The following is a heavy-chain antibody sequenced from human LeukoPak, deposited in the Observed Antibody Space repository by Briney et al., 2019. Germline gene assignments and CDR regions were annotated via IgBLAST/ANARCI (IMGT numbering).Heavy chain of an antibody. CDR2: IKSKTDGGTT. V-gene: IGHV3-15*01. Sequence: GGSLRLSCAASGFTFSNAWMSWVRQAPGKGLEWVGRIKSKTDGGTTDYAAPVKGKFTISRDDSKNTLYLQMNSLKTEDTAVYYCTTDLIVVVIRVDAFDIWGQGTMVTVSS. CDR3: TTDLIVVVIRVDAFDI. J-gene: IGHJ3*02. CDR1: GFTFSNAW. D-gene: IGHD3-22*01.